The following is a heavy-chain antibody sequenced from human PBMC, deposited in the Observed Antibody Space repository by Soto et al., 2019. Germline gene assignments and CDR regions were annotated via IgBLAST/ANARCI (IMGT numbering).Heavy chain of an antibody. CDR1: GFTFSIYA. D-gene: IGHD6-19*01. Sequence: PGGSLRLSCAASGFTFSIYAMNWVRHTQEKGLEWVSSISSTSSYTHYSDSVKGRFTISRDNANNSLFLQMNSLRAEDTATYYCARDLALAGNYWGQGVLVTVSS. CDR3: ARDLALAGNY. J-gene: IGHJ4*02. CDR2: ISSTSSYT. V-gene: IGHV3-21*01.